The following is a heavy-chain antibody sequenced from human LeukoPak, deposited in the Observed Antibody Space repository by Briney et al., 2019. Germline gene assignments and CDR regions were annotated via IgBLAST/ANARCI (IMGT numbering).Heavy chain of an antibody. V-gene: IGHV1-2*02. J-gene: IGHJ4*02. Sequence: ASVKVSCKASGYTFTDYFLHWMRQAPGQGLEWMADIDPNTGGSHYAQKFQGRVTMTRDTSTSTVYMELTSLRSEDTAVFYCARDSGDYGGNSDYFDYWGQGTLVTVSS. D-gene: IGHD4-23*01. CDR3: ARDSGDYGGNSDYFDY. CDR1: GYTFTDYF. CDR2: IDPNTGGS.